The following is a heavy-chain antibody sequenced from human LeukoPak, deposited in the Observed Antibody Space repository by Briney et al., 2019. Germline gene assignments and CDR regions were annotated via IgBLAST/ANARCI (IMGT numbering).Heavy chain of an antibody. J-gene: IGHJ4*02. CDR3: ARRRGEYYFDY. Sequence: SETLSLTCTVSGAPISSVSYYWAGIPQPPGKGLEWIGSIYYSGSTYYNPSLKSRVTISVDTSKNQFSLKLSSVTAADTAVYYCARRRGEYYFDYWGQGTLVTVSS. CDR1: GAPISSVSYY. D-gene: IGHD3-10*01. V-gene: IGHV4-39*01. CDR2: IYYSGST.